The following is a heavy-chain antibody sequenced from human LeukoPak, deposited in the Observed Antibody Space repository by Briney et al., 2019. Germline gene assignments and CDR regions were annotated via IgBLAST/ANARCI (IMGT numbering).Heavy chain of an antibody. CDR1: GFIFSSYN. V-gene: IGHV3-21*01. J-gene: IGHJ4*02. CDR2: ISSSSSYI. Sequence: GGSLRLSCAASGFIFSSYNMNWVCQAPGKGLELVSFISSSSSYIYYADSVKGRFTISRDNAKNSLYLQMNSLRVEYTAVYYCARAPGYRSFLDYWGQGTLVTVSS. D-gene: IGHD6-13*01. CDR3: ARAPGYRSFLDY.